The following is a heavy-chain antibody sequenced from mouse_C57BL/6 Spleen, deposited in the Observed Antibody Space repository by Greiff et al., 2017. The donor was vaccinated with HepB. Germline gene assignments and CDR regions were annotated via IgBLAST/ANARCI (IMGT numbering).Heavy chain of an antibody. CDR3: ARGQLRLRGFAY. D-gene: IGHD3-2*02. J-gene: IGHJ3*01. CDR1: GYAFTNYL. V-gene: IGHV1-54*01. CDR2: INPGSGGT. Sequence: VKLMESGAELVRPGTSVKVSCKASGYAFTNYLIEWVKQRPGQGLEWIGVINPGSGGTNYNEKFKGKATLTADKSSSTAYMQLSSLTSEDSAVYFCARGQLRLRGFAYWGQGTLVTVSA.